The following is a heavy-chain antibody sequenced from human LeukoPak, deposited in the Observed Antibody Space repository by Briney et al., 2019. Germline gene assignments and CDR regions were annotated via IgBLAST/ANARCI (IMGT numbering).Heavy chain of an antibody. V-gene: IGHV4-61*02. Sequence: PSQTLSLTCTVSGGSISSGSYYWSWIRQPAGKGLEWIGRIYTSGSTNYNPSLKSRVTISVDTSKNQFSLKLSSVTAADTAVYYCARDSVGYCTNGVCQRADIWGQGTMVTVSS. D-gene: IGHD2-8*01. CDR2: IYTSGST. CDR1: GGSISSGSYY. CDR3: ARDSVGYCTNGVCQRADI. J-gene: IGHJ3*02.